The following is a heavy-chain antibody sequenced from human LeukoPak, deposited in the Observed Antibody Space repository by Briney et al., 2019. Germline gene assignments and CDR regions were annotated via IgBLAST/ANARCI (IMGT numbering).Heavy chain of an antibody. D-gene: IGHD2-21*02. CDR2: IYASGST. V-gene: IGHV4-4*07. CDR1: GGAISSYY. J-gene: IGHJ4*02. CDR3: ARDRGGGDSFDY. Sequence: SETLSLTCTVPGGAISSYYWSWIRQPAGKGLEWMGRIYASGSTNYNSSLKSRVTISVDKSKSQFSLKLSSVTAADTAVYYCARDRGGGDSFDYWGQGTLVTVSS.